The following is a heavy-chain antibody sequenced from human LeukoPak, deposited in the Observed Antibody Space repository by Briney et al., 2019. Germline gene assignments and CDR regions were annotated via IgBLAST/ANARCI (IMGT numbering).Heavy chain of an antibody. J-gene: IGHJ4*02. CDR2: IYPGGSDT. Sequence: GASLQISCKASGSIFTSYWIAWVRQLPGKGLEYMGFIYPGGSDTRCSPSFEGQVTISADKSITTACLQWSSLKASDTAIYYCARHVTYSSTSSYFDYWGQGTLVTVSS. D-gene: IGHD6-6*01. V-gene: IGHV5-51*01. CDR3: ARHVTYSSTSSYFDY. CDR1: GSIFTSYW.